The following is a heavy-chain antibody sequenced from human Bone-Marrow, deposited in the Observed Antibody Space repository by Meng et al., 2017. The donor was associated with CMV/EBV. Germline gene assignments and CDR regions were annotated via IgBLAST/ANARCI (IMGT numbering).Heavy chain of an antibody. Sequence: SETLSLTCSVSGGSISEYYWSWIRQSPGKGLEWIGYIYNTGSTNYNPSLKSRVIISFDTSKNHFSLKLSSVTAADTAVYFRARGHWLVRYFDYWGQGTLVTVSS. CDR3: ARGHWLVRYFDY. D-gene: IGHD6-19*01. J-gene: IGHJ4*02. CDR1: GGSISEYY. V-gene: IGHV4-59*01. CDR2: IYNTGST.